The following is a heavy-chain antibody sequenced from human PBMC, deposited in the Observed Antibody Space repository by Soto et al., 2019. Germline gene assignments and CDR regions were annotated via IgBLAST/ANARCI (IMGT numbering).Heavy chain of an antibody. CDR3: AAWAEGATEVH. CDR1: GFSFGVFG. CDR2: IWYDGSKQ. J-gene: IGHJ4*02. D-gene: IGHD2-15*01. V-gene: IGHV3-33*01. Sequence: GGSLRLSCEAPGFSFGVFGMHWVRQGPGKGLEWVAVIWYDGSKQFYAASVAGRFTISRDDSTATLSLQMNKLRAEDTAVYYCAAWAEGATEVHWGQGTLVTDSS.